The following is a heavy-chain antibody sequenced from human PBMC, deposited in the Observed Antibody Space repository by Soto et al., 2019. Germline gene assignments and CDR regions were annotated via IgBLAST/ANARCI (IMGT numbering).Heavy chain of an antibody. CDR1: GGSISSSSYY. Sequence: QLQLQESGPGLVKPSETLSLTCTVSGGSISSSSYYWGWIRQPPGKGLEWIGSIYYSGSTYYNPSLKSRVTISVDTSKNQFSLKLSSVTAADTAVYYCARHRTDYGDQRPLDYWGQGTLVTVSS. V-gene: IGHV4-39*01. J-gene: IGHJ4*02. CDR2: IYYSGST. D-gene: IGHD4-17*01. CDR3: ARHRTDYGDQRPLDY.